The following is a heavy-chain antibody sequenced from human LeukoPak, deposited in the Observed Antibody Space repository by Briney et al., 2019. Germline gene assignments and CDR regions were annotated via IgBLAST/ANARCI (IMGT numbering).Heavy chain of an antibody. CDR2: IKSKSDDGTI. D-gene: IGHD1-26*01. CDR3: TTPRSGSYYPFDH. V-gene: IGHV3-15*05. CDR1: GLTFSNAW. J-gene: IGHJ4*02. Sequence: AGGSLRLSCAASGLTFSNAWMSWVRQAPGKGLEWVGRIKSKSDDGTIDYAAPVKGRFTISRDDSKNTLYLEMNSLKTEDTAVYYCTTPRSGSYYPFDHWGQGILVTVSS.